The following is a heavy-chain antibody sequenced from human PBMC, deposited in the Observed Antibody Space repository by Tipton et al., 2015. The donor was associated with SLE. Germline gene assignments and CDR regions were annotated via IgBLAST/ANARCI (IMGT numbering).Heavy chain of an antibody. CDR2: IYSGGST. Sequence: QLVQSGGGLIHPGGSLRLSCAASGFTVSSNYMSWVRQAPGKGLEWVSIIYSGGSTYYADSVKGRFTISRDSSKNTLYLQMNSLRAEDTAVYYCARVRDAYSSSWYGTFDYWGQGTLVTVSS. CDR3: ARVRDAYSSSWYGTFDY. J-gene: IGHJ4*02. D-gene: IGHD6-13*01. CDR1: GFTVSSNY. V-gene: IGHV3-53*01.